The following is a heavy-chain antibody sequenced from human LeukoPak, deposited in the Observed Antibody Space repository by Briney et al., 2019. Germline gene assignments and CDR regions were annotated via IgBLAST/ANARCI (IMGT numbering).Heavy chain of an antibody. Sequence: SETLSLTCTVSGGSISSYYWSWIRQPPGKGLEGIGYIYYSGSTNYNPSLKSRVTISVDTSKNQFSLKLSSVTAADTAVYYCARNSPDYYDSSGYPALHWYFDLWGRGTLVTVSS. CDR3: ARNSPDYYDSSGYPALHWYFDL. D-gene: IGHD3-22*01. CDR1: GGSISSYY. V-gene: IGHV4-59*01. J-gene: IGHJ2*01. CDR2: IYYSGST.